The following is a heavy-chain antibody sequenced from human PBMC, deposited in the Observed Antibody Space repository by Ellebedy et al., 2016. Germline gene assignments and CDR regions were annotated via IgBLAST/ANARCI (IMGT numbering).Heavy chain of an antibody. D-gene: IGHD4-17*01. CDR3: RQGHYADL. CDR1: GLSFGNFF. J-gene: IGHJ4*02. V-gene: IGHV3-23*01. CDR2: ISAGSDTT. Sequence: GESLKISCVASGLSFGNFFMSWVRQAPGKGLEWVSTISAGSDTTRLADSVKGRFTISRDTSKNSVYLRMNNLRVEDTAVYYCRQGHYADLWGQGTLVTVSS.